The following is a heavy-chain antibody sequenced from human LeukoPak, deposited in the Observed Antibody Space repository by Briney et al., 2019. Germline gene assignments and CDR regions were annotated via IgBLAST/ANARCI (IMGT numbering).Heavy chain of an antibody. J-gene: IGHJ6*02. D-gene: IGHD6-13*01. V-gene: IGHV1-18*01. CDR2: INTDNGNT. Sequence: ASVKVSCKASGYTFNTYGISWVRQAPGQRPEWMGWINTDNGNTKYAQKFQGRVTMTTDTSTGTAYMELRSLRSDDTAVYYCARDGEVGPWGAAAGTSGMDVWGPGSTVTVSS. CDR3: ARDGEVGPWGAAAGTSGMDV. CDR1: GYTFNTYG.